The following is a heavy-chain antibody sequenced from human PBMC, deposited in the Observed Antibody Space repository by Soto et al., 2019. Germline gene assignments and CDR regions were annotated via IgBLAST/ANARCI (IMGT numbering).Heavy chain of an antibody. J-gene: IGHJ6*03. V-gene: IGHV3-23*01. CDR1: GFRLSDSA. Sequence: EVQLLESGGGLVQPGGSLRLSSAASGFRLSDSAVSWVRQAPGKGLEWVSSLTVTGDSAFYSDSVKGRFTISRDISKSTLYLQMNSLRAEDTAVYYCAKNGCSYPACYPYYYYVDVWGRGTTVTVSS. CDR2: LTVTGDSA. CDR3: AKNGCSYPACYPYYYYVDV. D-gene: IGHD2-15*01.